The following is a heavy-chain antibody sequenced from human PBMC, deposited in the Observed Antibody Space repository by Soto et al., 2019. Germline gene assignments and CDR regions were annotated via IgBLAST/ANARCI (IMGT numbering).Heavy chain of an antibody. CDR1: GVSISDTSYY. J-gene: IGHJ4*02. CDR3: ARQGSY. Sequence: QLQLQESGPGLVKPSETLSLTCNVSGVSISDTSYYWGWIRQPPGKGLEWIGTIYFNVKTFYNPSLKSRLTISVDTSKNQISLRLTSVTAADTAVDYCARQGSYWGQGTLVAVSS. V-gene: IGHV4-39*01. CDR2: IYFNVKT.